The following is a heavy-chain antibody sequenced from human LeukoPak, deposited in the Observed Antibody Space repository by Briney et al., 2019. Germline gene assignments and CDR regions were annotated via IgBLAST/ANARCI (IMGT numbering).Heavy chain of an antibody. D-gene: IGHD6-13*01. CDR1: GYTLTELS. V-gene: IGHV1-24*01. CDR3: AIIDGGEQLWAVAFDI. Sequence: ASVKVSCKVSGYTLTELSMHWVRQAPGKGLEWMGGFDPEDGETIYAQKFQGRVTMTEDTSTDTAYMELSSLRSEDTAVYYCAIIDGGEQLWAVAFDIWGQGTMVTVSS. CDR2: FDPEDGET. J-gene: IGHJ3*02.